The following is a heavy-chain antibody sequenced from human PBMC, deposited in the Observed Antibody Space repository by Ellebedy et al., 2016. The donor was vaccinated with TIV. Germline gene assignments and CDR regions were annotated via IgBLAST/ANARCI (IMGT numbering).Heavy chain of an antibody. CDR3: ARTVTEWGGNYFDY. Sequence: SETLSLTCAVSGGSISSGGYSWSWIRQPPGKGLEWIGYIYHSGSTLYNPSLKNRVTISVDTSKNHFSLKLSSVTAADTAVYYCARTVTEWGGNYFDYWGQGTLVTVSS. CDR1: GGSISSGGYS. V-gene: IGHV4-30-2*01. D-gene: IGHD1-26*01. CDR2: IYHSGST. J-gene: IGHJ4*02.